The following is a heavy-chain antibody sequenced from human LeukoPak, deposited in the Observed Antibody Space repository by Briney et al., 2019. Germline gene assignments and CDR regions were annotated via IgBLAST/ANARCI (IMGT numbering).Heavy chain of an antibody. CDR1: GFSVSGNY. CDR2: TYSGGST. J-gene: IGHJ3*02. Sequence: PGGSLRLSCAASGFSVSGNYMNWARQAPGKGLEWVSITYSGGSTYYVDSVKGRFSISRDNSKNTLFLQMNSLRAEDTAVYYCARKALYDSSISAFDIWGQGTMVTVSS. V-gene: IGHV3-66*01. CDR3: ARKALYDSSISAFDI. D-gene: IGHD3-22*01.